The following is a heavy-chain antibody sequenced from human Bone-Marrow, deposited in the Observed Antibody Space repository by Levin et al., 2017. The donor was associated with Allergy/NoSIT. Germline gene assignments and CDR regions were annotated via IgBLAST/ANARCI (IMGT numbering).Heavy chain of an antibody. Sequence: PSETLSLTCAVYGGSFSGYYWSWIRQPPGKGLEWIGEINHSGSTNYNPSLKSRVTISVDTSKNQFSLKLSSVTAADTAVYYCARSLVVAATPTRWFFDYWGQGTLVTVSS. V-gene: IGHV4-34*01. CDR3: ARSLVVAATPTRWFFDY. CDR1: GGSFSGYY. J-gene: IGHJ4*02. CDR2: INHSGST. D-gene: IGHD2-15*01.